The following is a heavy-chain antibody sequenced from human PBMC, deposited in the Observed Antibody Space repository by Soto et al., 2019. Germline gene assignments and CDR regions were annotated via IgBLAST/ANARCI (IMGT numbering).Heavy chain of an antibody. CDR3: ARQHYYDSSGYYTWN. J-gene: IGHJ4*02. D-gene: IGHD3-22*01. CDR1: GGSIRNNIYY. V-gene: IGHV4-39*01. Sequence: QLQLQESGPGLVKPSETLSLTCSVSGGSIRNNIYYWGWIRQPPGKGLEWIATVHYSGSTYYTPSHKSRVTISADTSNNQFPLRLNSVTAADTAVYYCARQHYYDSSGYYTWNWGQGTLVTVSS. CDR2: VHYSGST.